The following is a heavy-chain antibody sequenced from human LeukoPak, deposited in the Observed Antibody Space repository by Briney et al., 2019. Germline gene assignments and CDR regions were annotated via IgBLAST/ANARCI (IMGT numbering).Heavy chain of an antibody. Sequence: GGSLRLSCAASGFTFSSYGMHWVRQAPGKGLEWVAVIWYDGSNKYYADSVKGRFTICRDNSKDTLYLQMNSLRAEDTAVYYCAKDVAYCSGGSCYLLNWFDPWGQGTLVTVSS. V-gene: IGHV3-33*06. CDR3: AKDVAYCSGGSCYLLNWFDP. CDR2: IWYDGSNK. J-gene: IGHJ5*02. CDR1: GFTFSSYG. D-gene: IGHD2-15*01.